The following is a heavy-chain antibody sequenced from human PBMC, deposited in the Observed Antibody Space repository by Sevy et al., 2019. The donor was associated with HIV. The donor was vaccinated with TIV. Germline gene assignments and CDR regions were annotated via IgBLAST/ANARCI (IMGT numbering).Heavy chain of an antibody. V-gene: IGHV4-39*01. CDR2: IYYGGST. D-gene: IGHD6-19*01. CDR1: DVSISSGTNY. J-gene: IGHJ3*01. CDR3: ARQRGGWYEYDASDV. Sequence: SETLSLTCTVSDVSISSGTNYWGWIRQPPGKGLEWIGSIYYGGSTYYNPSPKSRVTVSAYTSTNQFSLKLTSVTVADTAVYYCARQRGGWYEYDASDVWGQGTMVTVSS.